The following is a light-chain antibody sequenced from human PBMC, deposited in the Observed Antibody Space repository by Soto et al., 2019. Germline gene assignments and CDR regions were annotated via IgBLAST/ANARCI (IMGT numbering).Light chain of an antibody. Sequence: EVVLTHSPGTLSLSPGQRATLSCRASQRLSASDIAWYQQKPGQAPKFLIYGVSSRATGIPDRFSGSGSGTDFTLTISRLEPEDFAVYHCQQYGRSLEFAVGGGTKVDIK. CDR2: GVS. CDR1: QRLSASD. CDR3: QQYGRSLEFA. J-gene: IGKJ4*01. V-gene: IGKV3-20*01.